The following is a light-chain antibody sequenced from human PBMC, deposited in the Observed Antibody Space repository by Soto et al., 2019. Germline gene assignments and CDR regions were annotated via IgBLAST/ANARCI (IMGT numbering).Light chain of an antibody. V-gene: IGLV2-14*01. CDR3: SSYSTRSTFVV. CDR1: SSDIANYNY. CDR2: EVS. J-gene: IGLJ2*01. Sequence: QSALTQPASVSGSPGQSITISCTGSSSDIANYNYVSWYQQFPGKAPKLMIYEVSDRPSGVSNRFSGSKSGNTASLTISGLQAEDEADYYCSSYSTRSTFVVFGGGTKVTVL.